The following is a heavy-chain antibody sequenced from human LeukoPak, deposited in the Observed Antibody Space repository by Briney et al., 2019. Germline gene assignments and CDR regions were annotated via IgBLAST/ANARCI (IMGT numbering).Heavy chain of an antibody. CDR3: ARGGNRFGGFYFDY. Sequence: SETLSLTCTVSADSISSSGHYWTWIRQHPGKGPETIGFIHFSGRTNHNPSLKSQVALSVDASKNQFSLRLSSVTSADTAVYYCARGGNRFGGFYFDYWGQGILVTVSS. D-gene: IGHD3-10*01. CDR1: ADSISSSGHY. J-gene: IGHJ4*02. V-gene: IGHV4-31*01. CDR2: IHFSGRT.